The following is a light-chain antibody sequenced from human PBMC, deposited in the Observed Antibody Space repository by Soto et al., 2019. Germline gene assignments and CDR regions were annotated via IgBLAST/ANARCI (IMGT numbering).Light chain of an antibody. Sequence: ALTQPASVSGSPGQSITISCTGTSSDVGGYNYVSWYQQHPGKAPKLMIYDVSNRPSGVSNRFSGSKSGNTASLTISGLQAEDEADYYCSSYTSSSTLEVFGNGTKVTVL. J-gene: IGLJ1*01. V-gene: IGLV2-14*01. CDR2: DVS. CDR1: SSDVGGYNY. CDR3: SSYTSSSTLEV.